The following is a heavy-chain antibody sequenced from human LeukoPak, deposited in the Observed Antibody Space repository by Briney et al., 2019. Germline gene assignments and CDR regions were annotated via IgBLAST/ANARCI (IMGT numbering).Heavy chain of an antibody. CDR3: ARPIAGDSFDY. CDR2: IYPGDSDT. J-gene: IGHJ4*02. D-gene: IGHD7-27*01. CDR1: GYSFTSYW. Sequence: GECLKISCKGSGYSFTSYWVGAVRQMPGKGLEWMGIIYPGDSDTRYSPSFQGQVTISADKSISTAYLQWSSLKASDTAMYYCARPIAGDSFDYWGQGTLVTVSS. V-gene: IGHV5-51*01.